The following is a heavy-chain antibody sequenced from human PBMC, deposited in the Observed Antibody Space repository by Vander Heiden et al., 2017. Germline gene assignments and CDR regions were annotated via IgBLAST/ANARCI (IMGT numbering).Heavy chain of an antibody. V-gene: IGHV3-9*01. Sequence: EVQLVESGGGLVQPGRSLRLSCAASGFTFDDYAMHWVRQAPGKGLEWVSGISWNRGSIGYADSVKGRFTISRDNAKNSLYLQMNSLRAEDTALYYCAKDTEQWLVGGGFDYWGQGTLVTVSS. CDR1: GFTFDDYA. J-gene: IGHJ4*02. CDR2: ISWNRGSI. D-gene: IGHD6-19*01. CDR3: AKDTEQWLVGGGFDY.